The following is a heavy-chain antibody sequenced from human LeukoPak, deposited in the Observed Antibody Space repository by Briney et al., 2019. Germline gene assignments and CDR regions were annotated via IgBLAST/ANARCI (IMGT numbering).Heavy chain of an antibody. CDR3: ARPRARTTPLDY. CDR1: GGSISSYY. J-gene: IGHJ4*02. D-gene: IGHD2/OR15-2a*01. CDR2: IYYSGST. Sequence: PSETLSLTCTVSGGSISSYYWSWIRQPPGKGQEWIGYIYYSGSTNYNPSLKSRVTISVDTSKNQFSLKLSSVTAADTAVYYCARPRARTTPLDYWGQGTLVTVSS. V-gene: IGHV4-59*08.